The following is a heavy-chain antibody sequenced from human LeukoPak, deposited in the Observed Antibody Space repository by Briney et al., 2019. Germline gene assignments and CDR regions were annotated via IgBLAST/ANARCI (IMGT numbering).Heavy chain of an antibody. CDR1: GFTFTSSA. CDR2: IVVGSGNT. V-gene: IGHV1-58*01. CDR3: AAVNPGIAVADAGVASDI. J-gene: IGHJ3*02. Sequence: SVKVSCKASGFTFTSSAVQWVRQARGQRLEWIGWIVVGSGNTNYAQKFQERVTITRDMSTSTAYMELSSLRSEDTAVYYCAAVNPGIAVADAGVASDIWGQGTMVTVSS. D-gene: IGHD6-19*01.